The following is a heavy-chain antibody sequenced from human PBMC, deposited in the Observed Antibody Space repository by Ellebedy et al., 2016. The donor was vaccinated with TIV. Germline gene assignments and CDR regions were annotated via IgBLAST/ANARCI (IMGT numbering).Heavy chain of an antibody. J-gene: IGHJ6*02. D-gene: IGHD4-17*01. Sequence: ASVKVSXKASGFTFSSYGISWVRQAPGQGLEWMGWISPYNGNTNYAQKLQGRVTVTTDTSTSTAYMELRSLRSDDTAVYYCARAVTDSTVTNDYYYYGMDVWGQGTTVTVSS. V-gene: IGHV1-18*01. CDR2: ISPYNGNT. CDR3: ARAVTDSTVTNDYYYYGMDV. CDR1: GFTFSSYG.